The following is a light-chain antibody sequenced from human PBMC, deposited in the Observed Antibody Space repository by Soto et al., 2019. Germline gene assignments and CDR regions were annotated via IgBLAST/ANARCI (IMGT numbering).Light chain of an antibody. Sequence: DIQMTQAPSSLSASGGDRVTITCRASESISRDLNWYQQKPGKAPKLLIYAASSLQNGVPSRFSGGGSGTDFTLTISNLQPEDFATYYCQQSYSPLTITFGQGTRLEIK. V-gene: IGKV1-39*01. CDR3: QQSYSPLTIT. CDR2: AAS. CDR1: ESISRD. J-gene: IGKJ5*01.